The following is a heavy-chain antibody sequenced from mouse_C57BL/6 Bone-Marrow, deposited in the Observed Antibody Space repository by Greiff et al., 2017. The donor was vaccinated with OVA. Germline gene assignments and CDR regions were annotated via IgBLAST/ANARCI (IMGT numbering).Heavy chain of an antibody. CDR2: IYPRSGNT. D-gene: IGHD1-1*01. CDR3: ARRNFITTGTMDY. V-gene: IGHV1-81*01. Sequence: QVQLKESGAELARPGASVKLSCKASGYTFTSYGISWVKQRTGQGLEWIGEIYPRSGNTSYNEKFKGKATLTADKSSSTAYMELRSLTSEDSAVDFCARRNFITTGTMDYWGQGTSVTVSS. J-gene: IGHJ4*01. CDR1: GYTFTSYG.